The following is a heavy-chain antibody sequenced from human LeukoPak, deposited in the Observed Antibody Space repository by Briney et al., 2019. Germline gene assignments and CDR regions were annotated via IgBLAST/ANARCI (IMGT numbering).Heavy chain of an antibody. CDR3: ARIDGSGWLGYYYYYMDV. CDR1: GGSISSSSYY. Sequence: PSETLSLTCTVSGGSISSSSYYWGWIRPPPGKGLEWIGSIYYSGSTYYNPSLKSRVTISVDTSKNQFSLKLSSVTAADTAVYYCARIDGSGWLGYYYYYMDVWGKGTTVTISS. J-gene: IGHJ6*03. V-gene: IGHV4-39*01. D-gene: IGHD6-19*01. CDR2: IYYSGST.